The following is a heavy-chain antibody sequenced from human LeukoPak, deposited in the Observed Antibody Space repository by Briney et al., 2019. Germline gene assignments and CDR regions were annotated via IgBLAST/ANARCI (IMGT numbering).Heavy chain of an antibody. J-gene: IGHJ6*03. D-gene: IGHD2-2*02. CDR1: GCTFSSYE. CDR3: ARGVPGYCSGTSCYKDYYYMDV. Sequence: GGSLRLSCAASGCTFSSYEMNWVRQAPGKGLEWVSYISSSGSTIYYADSVKGRFTISRDNAKNSLYVQMNSLRAEDTAVYYCARGVPGYCSGTSCYKDYYYMDVWGKGTTVTVSS. CDR2: ISSSGSTI. V-gene: IGHV3-48*03.